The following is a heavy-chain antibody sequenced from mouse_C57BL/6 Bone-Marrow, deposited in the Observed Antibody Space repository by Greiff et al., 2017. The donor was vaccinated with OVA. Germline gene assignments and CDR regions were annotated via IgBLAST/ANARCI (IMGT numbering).Heavy chain of an antibody. Sequence: EVKLVESEGGLVQPGSSMKLSCTASGFTFSDYYMAWVRQVPEKGLEWVANINYDGSSTYYLDSLKSRFIISRDNAKNILYLQMSSLKSEDTATYYCARDGLGDGFAYWGQGTLVTVSA. CDR2: INYDGSST. J-gene: IGHJ3*01. CDR1: GFTFSDYY. V-gene: IGHV5-16*01. D-gene: IGHD3-3*01. CDR3: ARDGLGDGFAY.